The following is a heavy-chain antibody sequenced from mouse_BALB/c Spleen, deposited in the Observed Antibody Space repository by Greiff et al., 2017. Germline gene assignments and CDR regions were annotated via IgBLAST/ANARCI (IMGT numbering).Heavy chain of an antibody. V-gene: IGHV5-17*02. CDR3: ARDGNPYYFDY. Sequence: EVKLMESGGGLVQPGGSRKLSCAASGFTFSSFGMHWVRQAPEKGLEWVAYISSGSSTIYYADTVKGRFTISRDNPKNTLFLQMTSLRSEDTAMYYCARDGNPYYFDYWGQGTTLTVSS. CDR2: ISSGSSTI. CDR1: GFTFSSFG. J-gene: IGHJ2*01. D-gene: IGHD2-1*01.